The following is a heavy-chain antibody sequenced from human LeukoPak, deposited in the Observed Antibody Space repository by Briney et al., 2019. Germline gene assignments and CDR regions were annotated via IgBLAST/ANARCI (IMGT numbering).Heavy chain of an antibody. CDR2: IHYSGRT. Sequence: SETLSLTCIVSGGSISSGDYYWTWTRQPPGMGLEWIGYIHYSGRTDYNPSLKSRVTMSADTSKKQFSLKLSSVTAADTPVYYCARDCGDCTTVSPAHWFDPWGQGILVTVSS. CDR3: ARDCGDCTTVSPAHWFDP. CDR1: GGSISSGDYY. J-gene: IGHJ5*02. D-gene: IGHD2-21*02. V-gene: IGHV4-30-4*01.